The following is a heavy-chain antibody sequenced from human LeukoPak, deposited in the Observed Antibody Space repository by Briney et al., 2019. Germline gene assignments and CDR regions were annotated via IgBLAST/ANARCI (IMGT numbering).Heavy chain of an antibody. CDR2: IYSGGNT. CDR3: ARDKSKGRYFDY. D-gene: IGHD3-9*01. J-gene: IGHJ4*02. V-gene: IGHV3-66*01. CDR1: GFTVSSHY. Sequence: AGGSLRLSCAASGFTVSSHYMSWVRQAPGKGLEWVSVIYSGGNTYYADSVKGRFTISRDNSKNTLYLQMNSLRGEDTAVYYCARDKSKGRYFDYWGQGTLVTVSS.